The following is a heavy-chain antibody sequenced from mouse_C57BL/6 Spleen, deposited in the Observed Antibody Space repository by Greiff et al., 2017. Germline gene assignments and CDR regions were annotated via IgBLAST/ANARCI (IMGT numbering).Heavy chain of an antibody. Sequence: EVQLVESGGGLVKPGGSLKLSCAASGFTFSSYTMSWVRQTPEKRLEWVATISGGGGNTYYPDSVKGRFTISRDNAKNTLYLQMSSLRSEDTALYYCASYYYGSSSYFDYWGQGTTLTVSS. V-gene: IGHV5-9*01. CDR3: ASYYYGSSSYFDY. CDR2: ISGGGGNT. D-gene: IGHD1-1*01. CDR1: GFTFSSYT. J-gene: IGHJ2*01.